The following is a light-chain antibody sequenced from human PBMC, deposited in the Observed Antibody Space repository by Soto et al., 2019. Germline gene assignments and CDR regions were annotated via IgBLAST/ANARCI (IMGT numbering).Light chain of an antibody. CDR3: NSQRSSGTRV. V-gene: IGLV2-14*01. J-gene: IGLJ1*01. CDR2: EVS. CDR1: SSDVGGYKH. Sequence: QSVLTQPASVSGSPGQSITISCTGTSSDVGGYKHVSWYQHHPGKAPKLMIYEVSNRPSGVSNRFSGSKSGYTASLTISGRQAEGEADYYCNSQRSSGTRVFGTGTKVTV.